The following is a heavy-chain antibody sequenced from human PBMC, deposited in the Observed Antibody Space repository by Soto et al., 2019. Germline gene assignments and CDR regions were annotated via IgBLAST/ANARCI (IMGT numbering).Heavy chain of an antibody. J-gene: IGHJ3*01. CDR3: ARHGAVASDIEVTGTDAFNV. Sequence: GESLKISCQGSGNSFTKFWISWVRQMRGQGLEWMGNIDPDDSHTDYSPSFQGHVTLSGDRSIRSVYLEWSSLKATDSGTYYCARHGAVASDIEVTGTDAFNVWGQGTVVTVSS. CDR2: IDPDDSHT. V-gene: IGHV5-10-1*01. D-gene: IGHD6-19*01. CDR1: GNSFTKFW.